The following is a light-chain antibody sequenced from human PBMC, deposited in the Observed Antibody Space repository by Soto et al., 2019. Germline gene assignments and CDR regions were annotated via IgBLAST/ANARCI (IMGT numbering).Light chain of an antibody. Sequence: QSVLTQPPSVSGAPGQRVTISCTGSSSNIGAGYEVHWYQQLPGTAPKLLIYGNSNRPSGVPDRFSGSKSGTSASLAITGLQAEDEADYYCQSYDSSLSDLYVFGTWTKLTVL. V-gene: IGLV1-40*01. CDR1: SSNIGAGYE. J-gene: IGLJ1*01. CDR3: QSYDSSLSDLYV. CDR2: GNS.